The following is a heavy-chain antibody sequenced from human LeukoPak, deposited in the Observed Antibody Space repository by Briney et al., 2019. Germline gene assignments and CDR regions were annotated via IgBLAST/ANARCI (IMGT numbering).Heavy chain of an antibody. CDR1: GFTFSSYS. Sequence: GGSLRLSCAASGFTFSSYSMNWVRQAPGKGLEWVSYISSSSSTIYYADSVKGRFTISRDNSKNTLYLQMNSLRAEDTAVYYCAKEAYGGNTEHYWGQGTLVTVSS. D-gene: IGHD4-23*01. CDR2: ISSSSSTI. CDR3: AKEAYGGNTEHY. V-gene: IGHV3-48*01. J-gene: IGHJ4*02.